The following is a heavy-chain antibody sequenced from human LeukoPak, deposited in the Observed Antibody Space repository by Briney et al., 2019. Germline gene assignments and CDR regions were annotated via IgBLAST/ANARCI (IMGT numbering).Heavy chain of an antibody. Sequence: SQTLSLTCTVSGGSISGGDYYWSWIRQPPGKGLEWIGYIYHSGSTYYNPSLKSRVTISVDTSKNQFSLKLSSVTAADTAVYYCDRVRSSGYYPTRKYYFDYWGQGTLVTVSS. CDR3: DRVRSSGYYPTRKYYFDY. V-gene: IGHV4-30-4*08. J-gene: IGHJ4*02. CDR1: GGSISGGDYY. CDR2: IYHSGST. D-gene: IGHD3-22*01.